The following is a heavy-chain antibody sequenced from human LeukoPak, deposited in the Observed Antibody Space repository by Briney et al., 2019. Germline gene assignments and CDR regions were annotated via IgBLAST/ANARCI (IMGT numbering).Heavy chain of an antibody. CDR3: ARDRLAARPDFDS. J-gene: IGHJ4*02. V-gene: IGHV6-1*01. D-gene: IGHD6-6*01. Sequence: SRTLSLTCVISEDSISSTRAAWHWIRQSPSRGLEWLGRTYHRSKWFYDYAVSVRSRITINPDTSKNQFSLQLNSVTPDDTAVYYCARDRLAARPDFDSWGQGALVTVSS. CDR1: EDSISSTRAA. CDR2: TYHRSKWFY.